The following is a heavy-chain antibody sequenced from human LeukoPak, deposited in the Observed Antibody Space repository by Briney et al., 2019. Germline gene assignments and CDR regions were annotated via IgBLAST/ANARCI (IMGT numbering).Heavy chain of an antibody. CDR1: GFTFSSYA. J-gene: IGHJ4*02. CDR3: AKVVWFGELLSHFDY. V-gene: IGHV3-23*01. D-gene: IGHD3-10*01. Sequence: PGGSLRLSCAASGFTFSSYAMSWVRQAPGKGLEWVSAISGSGGSTYYADSVKGRFTISRDNPKNTLYLQMNSLRAEDTAVYYCAKVVWFGELLSHFDYWGQGTPVTVSS. CDR2: ISGSGGST.